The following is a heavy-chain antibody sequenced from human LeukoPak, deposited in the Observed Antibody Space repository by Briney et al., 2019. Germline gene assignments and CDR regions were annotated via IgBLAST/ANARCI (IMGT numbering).Heavy chain of an antibody. Sequence: ASVKVSCKVVAYDFTGYYIHWVRQAPGQGPEWMGRLNPNTGHAVYAFKFQGRVTITRDTSSSTAYMEVTRLTSDDTALYYCAKDRDGADRIILWGQGTLVTVSS. CDR3: AKDRDGADRIIL. CDR1: AYDFTGYY. CDR2: LNPNTGHA. J-gene: IGHJ4*02. V-gene: IGHV1-2*06. D-gene: IGHD5-24*01.